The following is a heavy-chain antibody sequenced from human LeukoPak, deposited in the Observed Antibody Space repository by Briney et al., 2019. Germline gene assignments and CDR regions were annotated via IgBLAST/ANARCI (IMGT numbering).Heavy chain of an antibody. CDR3: ARGLRNYYYYYMDV. CDR2: IYYSGST. D-gene: IGHD2-15*01. CDR1: GGSISTSSYY. J-gene: IGHJ6*03. V-gene: IGHV4-39*07. Sequence: SETLSLTCTVSGGSISTSSYYWGWIRQPPGKGLEWIGSIYYSGSTYYNPSLKSRVTISVDTSKNQFSLKLSSVTAADTAVYYCARGLRNYYYYYMDVWGKGTTVTVSS.